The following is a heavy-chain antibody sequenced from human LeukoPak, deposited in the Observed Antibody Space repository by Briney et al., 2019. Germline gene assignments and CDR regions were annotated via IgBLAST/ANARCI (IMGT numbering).Heavy chain of an antibody. CDR3: AKASSVAGNYFDY. CDR2: ISSSGSTI. D-gene: IGHD6-19*01. CDR1: GFTFSSYE. V-gene: IGHV3-48*03. Sequence: PGGSLRLSCAASGFTFSSYEMNWVRQAPGKGLEWVSYISSSGSTIYYADSVKGRFTISRDNAKNSLYLQMNSLRAEDMALYYCAKASSVAGNYFDYWGQGTLVTVSS. J-gene: IGHJ4*02.